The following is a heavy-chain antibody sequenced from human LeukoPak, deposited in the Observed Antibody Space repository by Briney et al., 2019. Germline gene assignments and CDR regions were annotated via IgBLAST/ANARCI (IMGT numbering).Heavy chain of an antibody. D-gene: IGHD3-16*01. CDR2: IYTSGST. V-gene: IGHV4-61*02. CDR1: GGSISSGSYY. CDR3: ARALRGEEWFEP. Sequence: SETLSLTCTVSGGSISSGSYYWSWIRQPAGKGLEWIGRIYTSGSTNYNPSLKSRVTISVDTSKNQFSLKLSSVTAADTAVYYCARALRGEEWFEPWGQGTLVTVSS. J-gene: IGHJ5*02.